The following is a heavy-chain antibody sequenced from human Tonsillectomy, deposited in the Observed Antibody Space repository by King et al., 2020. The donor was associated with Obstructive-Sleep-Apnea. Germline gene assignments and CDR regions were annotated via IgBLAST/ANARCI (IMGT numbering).Heavy chain of an antibody. CDR2: IIPIFGTA. D-gene: IGHD2-21*02. Sequence: VQLVESGAEVKKPGSSVKVSCKASGGTFSSYAISWVRQAPGQGLEWMGGIIPIFGTANYAQKFQGRVTITADESTSTAYMELSSLRSEDTAVYYWASPNPICGGDCYGAFDIWGQGTMVTVSS. J-gene: IGHJ3*02. CDR3: ASPNPICGGDCYGAFDI. CDR1: GGTFSSYA. V-gene: IGHV1-69*01.